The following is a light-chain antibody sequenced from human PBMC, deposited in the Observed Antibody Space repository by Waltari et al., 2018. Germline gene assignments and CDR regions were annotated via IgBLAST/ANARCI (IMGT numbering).Light chain of an antibody. CDR1: KLGDKY. CDR3: LAWDSSTAWV. Sequence: SYELTQPPSVSVSPGQTASITCSGDKLGDKYASWYQQKPGQSPVLVIYQDTKRPSGFPYRFSGSNSGNTATLTISGTQGMDEADYYCLAWDSSTAWVFGGGTKLTVL. J-gene: IGLJ3*02. V-gene: IGLV3-1*01. CDR2: QDT.